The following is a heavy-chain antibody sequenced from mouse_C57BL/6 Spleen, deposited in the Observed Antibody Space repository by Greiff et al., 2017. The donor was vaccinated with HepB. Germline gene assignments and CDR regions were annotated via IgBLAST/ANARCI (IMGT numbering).Heavy chain of an antibody. CDR2: IRLKSDNYAT. CDR1: GFTFSNYW. D-gene: IGHD1-1*01. CDR3: TALYYYGSSYGFDY. V-gene: IGHV6-3*01. J-gene: IGHJ2*01. Sequence: EVHLVESGGGLVQPGGSMKLSCVASGFTFSNYWMNWVRQSPEKGLEWVAQIRLKSDNYATHYAESVKGRFTISRDDSKSSVYLQMNNLRAEDTGIYYCTALYYYGSSYGFDYWGQGTTLTVSS.